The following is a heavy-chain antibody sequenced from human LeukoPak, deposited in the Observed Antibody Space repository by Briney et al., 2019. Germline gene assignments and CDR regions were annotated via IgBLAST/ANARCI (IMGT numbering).Heavy chain of an antibody. D-gene: IGHD2-15*01. CDR2: MNPNSGNT. CDR1: GYTFTSYD. CDR3: AAYCSGGSCRGP. V-gene: IGHV1-8*01. J-gene: IGHJ5*02. Sequence: ASVKVSCKASGYTFTSYDINWVRQATGQGLEWMGWMNPNSGNTGYAQKFQGRDTMTRNTSISTAYMELSSLRSEDTAVYYCAAYCSGGSCRGPWGQGTLVTVSS.